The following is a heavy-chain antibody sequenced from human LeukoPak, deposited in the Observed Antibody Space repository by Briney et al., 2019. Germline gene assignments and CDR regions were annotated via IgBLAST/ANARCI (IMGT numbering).Heavy chain of an antibody. J-gene: IGHJ3*02. V-gene: IGHV4-59*12. CDR2: IYHSGST. CDR1: GGSMSSYY. Sequence: PSETLSLTCSVSGGSMSSYYWSWIRQSPGKGLEWIGYIYHSGSTDYNSSLKSRVTISEDTSKNQFSLKLSSVTAADTAVYYCAREHPAIRAFDIWGQGTMVTVSS. CDR3: AREHPAIRAFDI.